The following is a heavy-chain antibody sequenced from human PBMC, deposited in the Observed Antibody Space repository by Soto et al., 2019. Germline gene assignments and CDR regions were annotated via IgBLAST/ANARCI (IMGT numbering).Heavy chain of an antibody. Sequence: PSETLSLTCSVSGGSISSGDYYWNWIRQPPGKGLEWIGHIYYSGSTYYNSSLKSRVTISLDTSKNQFSLKLSSVTAADTAVYYCARGVRLPYYYGMDVWGQGTTVTVSS. V-gene: IGHV4-30-4*01. CDR1: GGSISSGDYY. D-gene: IGHD3-10*01. CDR2: IYYSGST. CDR3: ARGVRLPYYYGMDV. J-gene: IGHJ6*02.